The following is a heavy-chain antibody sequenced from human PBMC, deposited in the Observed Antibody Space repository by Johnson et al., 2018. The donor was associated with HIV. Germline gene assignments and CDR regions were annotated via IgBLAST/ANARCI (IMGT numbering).Heavy chain of an antibody. V-gene: IGHV3-23*04. CDR2: ITGSGGST. CDR1: GFTFSNYW. J-gene: IGHJ3*02. CDR3: AKDSGYSSIYYKIGSFDI. D-gene: IGHD6-13*01. Sequence: VQLVESGGGVVQPGRSLRLSCAASGFTFSNYWMHWVRQAPGKGLVWVSLITGSGGSTYNADTVKGRFTISRDNSKNTLYLQMNSLRAEDTALYYCAKDSGYSSIYYKIGSFDIWGQGTMVTVSS.